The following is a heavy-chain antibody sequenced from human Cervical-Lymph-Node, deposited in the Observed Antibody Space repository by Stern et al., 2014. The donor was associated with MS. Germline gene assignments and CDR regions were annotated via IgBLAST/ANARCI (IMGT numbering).Heavy chain of an antibody. Sequence: EVQLVESGGGLIQPGGSLRLSCAASGFTVSSNYMSWVRQSPGTGLQWVSLIYTDGSTYYADCVKGRFTISRDHSKNTLYLQMNSLGAEDTALYYCARAIFGVVTPTMAPDAFDIWGQGTMVTVSS. CDR2: IYTDGST. J-gene: IGHJ3*02. CDR3: ARAIFGVVTPTMAPDAFDI. V-gene: IGHV3-53*01. CDR1: GFTVSSNY. D-gene: IGHD3-3*01.